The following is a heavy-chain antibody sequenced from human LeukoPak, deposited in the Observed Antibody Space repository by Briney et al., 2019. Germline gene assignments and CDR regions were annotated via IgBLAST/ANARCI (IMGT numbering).Heavy chain of an antibody. V-gene: IGHV3-9*01. Sequence: GRSLRLSCAASGFTFDDYAMHWVRQAPGKGLEWVSDISWNSGSKNYVDSVKGRFTISRDNAKNSLYLQMNSLRAEDTALYYCAKVLPYQVSREIDSSGPFDLWGRGTLVTVSS. CDR3: AKVLPYQVSREIDSSGPFDL. CDR1: GFTFDDYA. D-gene: IGHD3-22*01. CDR2: ISWNSGSK. J-gene: IGHJ2*01.